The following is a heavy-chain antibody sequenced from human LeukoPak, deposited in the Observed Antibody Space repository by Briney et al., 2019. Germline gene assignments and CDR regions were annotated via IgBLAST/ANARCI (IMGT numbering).Heavy chain of an antibody. CDR1: GFTFSSYA. Sequence: GGPLRLSCAASGFTFSSYAMSWVRQAPGKGLEWVSTISGSDGSTYYADSVKGRFTISRDNSKNTLYLQMNSLRAEDTAIYYCAKGYCSGGSCYHDAFDIWGQGTMVTVSS. J-gene: IGHJ3*02. V-gene: IGHV3-23*01. CDR3: AKGYCSGGSCYHDAFDI. D-gene: IGHD2-15*01. CDR2: ISGSDGST.